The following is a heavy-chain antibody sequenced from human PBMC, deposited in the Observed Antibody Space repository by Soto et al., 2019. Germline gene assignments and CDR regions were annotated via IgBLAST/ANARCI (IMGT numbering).Heavy chain of an antibody. CDR2: IKQDGSEI. J-gene: IGHJ4*02. V-gene: IGHV3-7*05. D-gene: IGHD2-2*01. CDR3: AKSLSAIPGDS. Sequence: GGSLRLSCAASGFTFSSYWMSWVRQGPGKGPEWVATIKQDGSEIYYVDSVKGRFTISRDNAKSSLYLQMTSLRAEDTAVYHCAKSLSAIPGDSWGQGTLVTVSS. CDR1: GFTFSSYW.